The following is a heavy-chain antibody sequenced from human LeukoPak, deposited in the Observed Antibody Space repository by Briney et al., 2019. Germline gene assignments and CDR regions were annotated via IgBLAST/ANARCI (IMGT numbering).Heavy chain of an antibody. CDR2: IYSGGST. CDR3: ARDGGSYYDAFDI. D-gene: IGHD1-26*01. Sequence: GGSLRLSCAASGFTVSSNYMSWVRQAPGKGLEWVSVIYSGGSTYYADSVKGRFTISRDNSKNTLYLQMNSLRAEDTAVYYCARDGGSYYDAFDIWGQGTMVTVSS. CDR1: GFTVSSNY. V-gene: IGHV3-53*01. J-gene: IGHJ3*02.